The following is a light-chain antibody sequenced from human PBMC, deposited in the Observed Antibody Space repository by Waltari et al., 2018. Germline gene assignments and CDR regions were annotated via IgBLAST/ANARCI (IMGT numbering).Light chain of an antibody. CDR1: TTDAGNSKP. J-gene: IGLJ2*01. V-gene: IGLV2-23*02. CDR3: LSYTSSITFV. Sequence: QPALTQPASVSGSPGQSIPIPCTGTTTDAGNSKPVCWYRQHPGKAPKLIISEVTERPSGVSDRFSGSKSGNTASLTISGLQAEDEADYYCLSYTSSITFVFGGGTKVSVL. CDR2: EVT.